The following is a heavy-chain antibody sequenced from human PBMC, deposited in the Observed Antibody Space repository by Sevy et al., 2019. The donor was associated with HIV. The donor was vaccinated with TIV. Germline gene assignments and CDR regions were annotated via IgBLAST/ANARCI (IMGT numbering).Heavy chain of an antibody. CDR2: IGGSADYT. CDR3: AXXXSEHSYSDY. Sequence: GGSLRLSCVTSGFTFSSYAMSWVRQTPGKGLEWVSAIGGSADYTYYADSVKGRFTISRDNSKNTLYLQMNGLRAEDTXXXXXAXXXSEHSYSDYWGQGTLVTVSS. CDR1: GFTFSSYA. V-gene: IGHV3-23*01. D-gene: IGHD3-10*01. J-gene: IGHJ4*02.